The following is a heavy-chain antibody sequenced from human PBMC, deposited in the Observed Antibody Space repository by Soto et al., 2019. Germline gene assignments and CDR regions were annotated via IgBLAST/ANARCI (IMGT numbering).Heavy chain of an antibody. J-gene: IGHJ6*02. CDR1: GFTFSTYS. D-gene: IGHD2-2*02. CDR2: ISSRSDI. CDR3: AREYTAWPLAYGLDV. Sequence: GGSLRLSCVGSGFTFSTYSINWVRQAPGKGLEWVSSISSRSDIYYADSVKGRFTTSRDNAKNSVSLQMNSLRAEDTAVYYCAREYTAWPLAYGLDVWGQGTTVTVSS. V-gene: IGHV3-21*01.